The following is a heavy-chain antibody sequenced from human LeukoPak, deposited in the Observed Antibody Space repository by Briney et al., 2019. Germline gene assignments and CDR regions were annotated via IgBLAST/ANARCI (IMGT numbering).Heavy chain of an antibody. CDR1: GYTFTSYY. Sequence: ASVKVSCKASGYTFTSYYMHWVRQAPGQGLEWMGIINPSGGSTSYAQKFQGRVTMTRDTSTSTVYMELSSLRSEDTAVYYCARSIPGNYYDSSGYYRRRGTADYWGQGTLVTVSS. CDR3: ARSIPGNYYDSSGYYRRRGTADY. CDR2: INPSGGST. V-gene: IGHV1-46*01. J-gene: IGHJ4*02. D-gene: IGHD3-22*01.